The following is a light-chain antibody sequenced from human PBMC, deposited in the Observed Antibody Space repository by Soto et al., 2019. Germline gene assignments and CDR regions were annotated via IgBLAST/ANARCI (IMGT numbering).Light chain of an antibody. CDR2: EVS. J-gene: IGLJ1*01. Sequence: QSALTQPASVSGSPGQSITISCTGTSSDVGGYNYVSWYQQHPGKAPKLMIYEVSNRPSGVSNRFSGSKSGNTASLTISGLQAEDEADYYCSSYTSSSTPCVFGTGTKVNVL. V-gene: IGLV2-14*01. CDR3: SSYTSSSTPCV. CDR1: SSDVGGYNY.